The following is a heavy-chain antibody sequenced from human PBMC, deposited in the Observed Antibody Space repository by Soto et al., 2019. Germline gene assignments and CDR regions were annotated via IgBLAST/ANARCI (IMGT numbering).Heavy chain of an antibody. J-gene: IGHJ3*02. CDR2: IYHSGST. CDR1: GGSISSGGDS. D-gene: IGHD5-18*01. V-gene: IGHV4-30-2*01. Sequence: QLQLQESGSGLVKPSQTLSLTCAVSGGSISSGGDSWSWIRQPPGKGLEWIGYIYHSGSTYYNPSLKSRVTISVDRSKSQFSLKLSSVTAADTAVYYCARVWGYSYGLASDIWGQGTIVTVSS. CDR3: ARVWGYSYGLASDI.